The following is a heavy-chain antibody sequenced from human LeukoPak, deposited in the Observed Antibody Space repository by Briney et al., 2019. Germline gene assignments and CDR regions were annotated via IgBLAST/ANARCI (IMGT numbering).Heavy chain of an antibody. Sequence: GESLKISCKGSGYSFTSYWTGWVRQMPGKGLEGMGIIYPAVSDTRYSPSFQGQVTISADKSISTAYLQWSSLKASDTAMYYCARRNDFWSGYYMDVWGKGTTVTVSS. CDR2: IYPAVSDT. CDR3: ARRNDFWSGYYMDV. J-gene: IGHJ6*03. D-gene: IGHD3-3*01. CDR1: GYSFTSYW. V-gene: IGHV5-51*01.